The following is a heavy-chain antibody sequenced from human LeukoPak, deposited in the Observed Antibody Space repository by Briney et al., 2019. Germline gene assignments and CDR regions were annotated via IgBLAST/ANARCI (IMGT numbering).Heavy chain of an antibody. CDR2: IYSGGTT. V-gene: IGHV3-53*01. Sequence: GGSLRLSCAASGFTVSRNYMSWVRQAPGKGPEWVSVIYSGGTTDYADSVKGRFTISRDISKNTLSLQMTSLRAEDTAVYYCARDGGSGWSSAFFDHWGQGTLVTVSS. CDR3: ARDGGSGWSSAFFDH. J-gene: IGHJ4*02. CDR1: GFTVSRNY. D-gene: IGHD6-19*01.